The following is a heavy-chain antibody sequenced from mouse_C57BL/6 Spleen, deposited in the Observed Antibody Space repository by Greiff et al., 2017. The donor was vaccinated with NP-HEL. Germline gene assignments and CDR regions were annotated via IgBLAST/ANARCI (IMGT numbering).Heavy chain of an antibody. V-gene: IGHV1-50*01. Sequence: VQLQQPGAELVKPGASVKLSCKASVYTFTSYWMQWVKQRPGQGLEWIGEIDPSDSYTNYNQKFKGKATLTVDTSSSTAYMQLSSLTSEDSAVYYCARRGYDYDDWYFDVWGTGTTVTVSS. CDR2: IDPSDSYT. CDR1: VYTFTSYW. CDR3: ARRGYDYDDWYFDV. D-gene: IGHD2-4*01. J-gene: IGHJ1*03.